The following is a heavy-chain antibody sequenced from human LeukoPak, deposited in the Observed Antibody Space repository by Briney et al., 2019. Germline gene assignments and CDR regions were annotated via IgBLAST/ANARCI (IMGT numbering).Heavy chain of an antibody. CDR2: ISSSSTHI. CDR3: ARSVHSSSTFDY. CDR1: GFTLSSYS. J-gene: IGHJ4*02. Sequence: GGSLRLSCAASGFTLSSYSMNWVRQAPGKGLEWVSYISSSSTHIYYADSVKGRFTISRDNARNSLYLQMNSLRAEDTAIYYCARSVHSSSTFDYRGQGTLVTVSS. D-gene: IGHD6-6*01. V-gene: IGHV3-21*01.